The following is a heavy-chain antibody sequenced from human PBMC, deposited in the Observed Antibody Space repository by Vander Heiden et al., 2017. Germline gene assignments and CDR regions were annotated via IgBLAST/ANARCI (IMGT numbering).Heavy chain of an antibody. D-gene: IGHD3-22*01. Sequence: QVQLVESGGGVVQPGTSLRLSCAASGFTFSSYGMHWVRQAPVKGLEWVGLTSYDGSNDYYGDSMKGRCTISRDNSKNTLYLQMNSLRAEDTAVYYCAKALLPAYYYDSSGYYNDAFDIWGQGTMVTVSS. J-gene: IGHJ3*02. CDR2: TSYDGSND. CDR3: AKALLPAYYYDSSGYYNDAFDI. V-gene: IGHV3-30*18. CDR1: GFTFSSYG.